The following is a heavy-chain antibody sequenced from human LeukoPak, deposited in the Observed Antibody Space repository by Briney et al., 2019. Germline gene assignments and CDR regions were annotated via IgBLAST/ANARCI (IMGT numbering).Heavy chain of an antibody. CDR3: ARGSLYGSGSYYNDY. CDR1: GCTFSSYA. Sequence: ASVKVSCKASGCTFSSYAISWWGRAPGQGGEGLGGIIRIFGTANYAQKFQGRVTITADESTSTAYMELSSLRSEDTAVYYCARGSLYGSGSYYNDYWGQGTLVTVSS. CDR2: IIRIFGTA. V-gene: IGHV1-69*13. D-gene: IGHD3-10*01. J-gene: IGHJ4*02.